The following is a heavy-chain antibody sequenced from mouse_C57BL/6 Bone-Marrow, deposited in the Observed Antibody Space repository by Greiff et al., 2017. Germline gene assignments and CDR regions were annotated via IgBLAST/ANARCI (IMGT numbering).Heavy chain of an antibody. CDR2: INPNYGTT. CDR1: GYSFTDYN. D-gene: IGHD2-4*01. J-gene: IGHJ4*01. Sequence: VQLQQSGPELVKPGASVKISCKASGYSFTDYNMNWVQQSNGKSLEWIGVINPNYGTTSYNQKFKGKATLTVDQSSSTAYLQLNSLTSEDSAVYYCARGYDYDYAMDNWGQGTSVTVSS. CDR3: ARGYDYDYAMDN. V-gene: IGHV1-39*01.